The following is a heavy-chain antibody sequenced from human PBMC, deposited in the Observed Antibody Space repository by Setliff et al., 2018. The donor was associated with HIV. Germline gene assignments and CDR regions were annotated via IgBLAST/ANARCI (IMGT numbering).Heavy chain of an antibody. CDR3: ARDKRYRFPFDS. CDR2: ISHTGST. D-gene: IGHD2-2*02. CDR1: GGSFSAYY. J-gene: IGHJ4*02. Sequence: SETLSLTCAVYGGSFSAYYWSWIRQSPEMGLEWIAEISHTGSTKYNPSLGSRVTISLATSKNQFSLSLRSLSAADTAVYYCARDKRYRFPFDSWGQGTPVTVSS. V-gene: IGHV4-34*01.